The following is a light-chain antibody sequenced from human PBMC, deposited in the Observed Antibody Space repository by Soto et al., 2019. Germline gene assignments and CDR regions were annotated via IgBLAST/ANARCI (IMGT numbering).Light chain of an antibody. V-gene: IGLV2-8*01. J-gene: IGLJ2*01. Sequence: QSVLTQPPSASGSPGQAVTIPCTGTTSDVGGYNYVSWYQQHPGKAPKLMIYEVSKWPSGVPDLFSGSKSGNTACLTGSGLQAEDEADYYCSSYAGSNVVVFGGGTKLTVL. CDR1: TSDVGGYNY. CDR3: SSYAGSNVVV. CDR2: EVS.